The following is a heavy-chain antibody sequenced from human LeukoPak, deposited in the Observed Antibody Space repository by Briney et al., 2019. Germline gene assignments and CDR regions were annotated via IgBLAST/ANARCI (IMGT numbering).Heavy chain of an antibody. D-gene: IGHD6-6*01. CDR2: MNPNSGNT. Sequence: ASVKVSCKASGYTFTSYDINWVRQATGQGLEWMGWMNPNSGNTGYAQKFQGRVTMTRNTSISTAYMELSSLRSEDTAVYYCARVGQLRYYYYGMDVWGQGTTDTVSS. J-gene: IGHJ6*02. CDR1: GYTFTSYD. V-gene: IGHV1-8*01. CDR3: ARVGQLRYYYYGMDV.